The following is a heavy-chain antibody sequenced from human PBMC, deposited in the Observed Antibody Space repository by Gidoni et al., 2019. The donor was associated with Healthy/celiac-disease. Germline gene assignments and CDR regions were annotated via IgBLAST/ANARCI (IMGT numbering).Heavy chain of an antibody. Sequence: EVQLVESGGGLVKPGGSLRLSCAASGFTFSSYSMNWVRQAPGKGLEWVSSISSSSSYIYYADSVKGRFTISRDNAKNSLYLQMNSLRAEDTAVYYCARDDTTEGLYGMDVWGQGTTVTVSS. D-gene: IGHD4-4*01. CDR1: GFTFSSYS. V-gene: IGHV3-21*01. CDR3: ARDDTTEGLYGMDV. J-gene: IGHJ6*02. CDR2: ISSSSSYI.